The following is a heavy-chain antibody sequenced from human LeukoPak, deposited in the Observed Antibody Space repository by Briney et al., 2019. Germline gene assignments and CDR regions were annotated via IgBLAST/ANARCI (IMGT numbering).Heavy chain of an antibody. CDR3: ARDRIVGATNY. D-gene: IGHD1-26*01. CDR1: GGTFSSSA. J-gene: IGHJ4*02. Sequence: GSSVKVSCKTSGGTFSSSAITWVRQAPGQGLEWMGRIIPVLNITSYAQKFQGRVTITADTSTSTVYMELSSLRSEDTAVYYCARDRIVGATNYWGQGTLVTVSS. V-gene: IGHV1-69*04. CDR2: IIPVLNIT.